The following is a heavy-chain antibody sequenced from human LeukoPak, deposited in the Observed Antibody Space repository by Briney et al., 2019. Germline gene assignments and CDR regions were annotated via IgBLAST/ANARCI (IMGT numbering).Heavy chain of an antibody. CDR3: AREVAVAGMGFDY. Sequence: PGGSLRLSCAASGFTFSSYGMHWVRQAPGKGLEWVAVIWYDGSNKYYADSVEGRFTISRDNSKNTLYLQMNSLRAEDTAVYYCAREVAVAGMGFDYWGQGTLVTVSS. CDR1: GFTFSSYG. J-gene: IGHJ4*02. V-gene: IGHV3-33*01. D-gene: IGHD6-19*01. CDR2: IWYDGSNK.